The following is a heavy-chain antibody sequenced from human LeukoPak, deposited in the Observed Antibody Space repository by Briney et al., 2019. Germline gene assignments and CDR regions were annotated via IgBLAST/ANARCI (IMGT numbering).Heavy chain of an antibody. Sequence: GGSLRLSCAASGFTFSSYRMSWVRQAPGKGLEWVANIKQDGSEKYYVDSVKGRFTISRDNAKNSLYLQMNSLRAEDTAVYYCARVYWYFDLWGRGTLVTVSS. CDR3: ARVYWYFDL. CDR1: GFTFSSYR. CDR2: IKQDGSEK. V-gene: IGHV3-7*01. J-gene: IGHJ2*01.